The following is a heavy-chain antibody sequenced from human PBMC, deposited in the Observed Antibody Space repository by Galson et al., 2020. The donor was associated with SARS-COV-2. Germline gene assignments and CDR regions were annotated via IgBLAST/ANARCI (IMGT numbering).Heavy chain of an antibody. Sequence: SETLSLTCTVSGGSISSSSYYWGWNRQPPGQGLEWIGSNYYSGSTYYNPSLKSRVTISVDRSKNQFSLKLSSVTAADTAVYHCASSYDMVYFDYWGQGALVTVSS. J-gene: IGHJ4*02. D-gene: IGHD3-10*01. CDR3: ASSYDMVYFDY. V-gene: IGHV4-39*01. CDR1: GGSISSSSYY. CDR2: NYYSGST.